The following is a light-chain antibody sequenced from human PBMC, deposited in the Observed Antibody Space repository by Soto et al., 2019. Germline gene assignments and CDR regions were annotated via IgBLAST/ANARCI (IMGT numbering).Light chain of an antibody. CDR1: HSVGTN. J-gene: IGKJ4*01. Sequence: EIVMTQSPDTLSVSPGEGATLSCRASHSVGTNLAWYQQKPGQAPRLVISGASTRATGVPARFSGSGSVTDFALSISGLQSEDFAVYYCQQYDDWPLTFGGGTRVEIK. CDR3: QQYDDWPLT. CDR2: GAS. V-gene: IGKV3-15*01.